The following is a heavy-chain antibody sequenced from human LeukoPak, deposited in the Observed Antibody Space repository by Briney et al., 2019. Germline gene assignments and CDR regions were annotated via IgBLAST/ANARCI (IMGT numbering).Heavy chain of an antibody. Sequence: GGSLRLSCAASGFTFSSYGMHWVRQAPGKGLEWVAFIRYDGSNKYYADSVKGRFTISRDNAKNSLYLQMNSLRAKDTAVYYCARCRRGEYGSGALNLFDYYYYMDVWGKGTTVTVSS. CDR2: IRYDGSNK. D-gene: IGHD3-10*01. CDR1: GFTFSSYG. V-gene: IGHV3-30*02. J-gene: IGHJ6*03. CDR3: ARCRRGEYGSGALNLFDYYYYMDV.